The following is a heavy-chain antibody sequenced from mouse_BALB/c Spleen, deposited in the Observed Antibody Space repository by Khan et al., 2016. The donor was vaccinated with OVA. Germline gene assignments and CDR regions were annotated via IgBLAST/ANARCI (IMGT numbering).Heavy chain of an antibody. CDR3: ARSPYGNFAY. CDR1: GFTFSTFA. CDR2: INSDGDYT. D-gene: IGHD2-1*01. J-gene: IGHJ3*01. Sequence: EVELVASGGGLVKPGGSLKLSCAASGFTFSTFAMSWVRQTPEKRLEWVATINSDGDYTYYPDNVTGRFTISRDNAKNTLYLQINSLRSEDTAMYYCARSPYGNFAYWGQGTLVTVSA. V-gene: IGHV5-9-3*01.